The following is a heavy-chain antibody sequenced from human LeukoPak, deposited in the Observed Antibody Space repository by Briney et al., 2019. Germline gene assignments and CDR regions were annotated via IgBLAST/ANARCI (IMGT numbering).Heavy chain of an antibody. CDR3: ARYNLAAPFDY. J-gene: IGHJ4*02. V-gene: IGHV1-2*02. Sequence: GASVKVSCKASGYTFTGYYMHWVRQAPGQGLEWMGWINPNSGGTNYAPKFQGRVTVTRDTSITTAYMELSSLRSDDTAVYYCARYNLAAPFDYWGQGALVTVSS. D-gene: IGHD5-24*01. CDR2: INPNSGGT. CDR1: GYTFTGYY.